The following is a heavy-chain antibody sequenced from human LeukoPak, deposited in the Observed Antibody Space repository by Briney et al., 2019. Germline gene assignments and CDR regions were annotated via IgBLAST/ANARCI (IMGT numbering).Heavy chain of an antibody. CDR2: TYYRSKWYN. CDR3: ARESRWLRSAYYYYGMDV. CDR1: GDSVSSNSAA. V-gene: IGHV6-1*01. Sequence: SQNLSLTCAISGDSVSSNSAAWNWIRQSPSRGLEWLGRTYYRSKWYNDYAVSVKSRITINPDTSKNQFSLQLNSVTPEDTAVYYCARESRWLRSAYYYYGMDVWGQGTTVTVSS. J-gene: IGHJ6*02. D-gene: IGHD5-12*01.